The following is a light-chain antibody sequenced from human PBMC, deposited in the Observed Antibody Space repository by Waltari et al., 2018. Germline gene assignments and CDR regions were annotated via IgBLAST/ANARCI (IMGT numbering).Light chain of an antibody. V-gene: IGKV4-1*01. J-gene: IGKJ1*01. Sequence: DIVMTQSPDSLAVSLGERASIHCKSSQSVLYSSNNKNYVAWYQQKPGQPPKLLIYWASTREAGVPDRFSSSGSGTDFTLTISSLQAEDVAVYYCQQYYSTPQTFGQGTKVEIK. CDR1: QSVLYSSNNKNY. CDR2: WAS. CDR3: QQYYSTPQT.